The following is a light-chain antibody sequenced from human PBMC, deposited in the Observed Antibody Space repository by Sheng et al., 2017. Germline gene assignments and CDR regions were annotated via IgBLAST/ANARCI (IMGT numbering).Light chain of an antibody. CDR1: SSDVGAFNY. CDR3: SSYTNSNTF. CDR2: DVS. V-gene: IGLV2-14*03. J-gene: IGLJ2*01. Sequence: QSALTQPASLSGSLGQAITISCTGSSSDVGAFNYVSWYQQYPGTAPRLVIYDVSRRPSGVSNRFSGSKSGHTASLTISGLQAEDEADYYCSSYTNSNTFFGGGTKLTVL.